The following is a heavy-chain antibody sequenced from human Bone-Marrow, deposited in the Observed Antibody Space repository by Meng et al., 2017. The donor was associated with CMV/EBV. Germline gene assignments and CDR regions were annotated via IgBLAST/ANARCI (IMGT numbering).Heavy chain of an antibody. J-gene: IGHJ4*02. CDR3: ASLVMASWGYVDY. CDR2: IYYSGST. V-gene: IGHV4-59*01. D-gene: IGHD2-21*01. Sequence: SETLSLTCTVSGGSISSYYWSWIRQPPGKGLEWIGYIYYSGSTNYNPSLKSRVTISVDTSKNQFSLKLSAVTAADTAVYYCASLVMASWGYVDYWGQGTLVTVPS. CDR1: GGSISSYY.